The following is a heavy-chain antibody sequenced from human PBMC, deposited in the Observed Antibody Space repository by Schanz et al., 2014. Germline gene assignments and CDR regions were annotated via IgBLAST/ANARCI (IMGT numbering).Heavy chain of an antibody. CDR1: GFIFSYYT. D-gene: IGHD1-26*01. V-gene: IGHV3-30*04. Sequence: QVELVESGGGVVQPGRSLRLSCAASGFIFSYYTIHWVRQAPGKGLEWVAVISDDGSRRHYADFVTGRFTISRDNSKNTMYLQMNSLRAEDTAVYYCVKDLQRELLRDDHYYGMDVWGQGTTVTVSS. CDR2: ISDDGSRR. CDR3: VKDLQRELLRDDHYYGMDV. J-gene: IGHJ6*02.